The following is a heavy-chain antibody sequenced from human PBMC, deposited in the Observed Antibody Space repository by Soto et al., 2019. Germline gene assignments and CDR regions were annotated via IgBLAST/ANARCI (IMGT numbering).Heavy chain of an antibody. CDR2: IIPIFGTA. V-gene: IGHV1-69*13. J-gene: IGHJ4*02. CDR3: ARDRSLWFGELLEYYFDY. CDR1: GGTFSSYA. D-gene: IGHD3-10*01. Sequence: GASVKVSCKASGGTFSSYAISWVRQAPGQGLEWMGGIIPIFGTANYAQKFQGRVTITADESTSTAYMELSSLRSEDTAVYYCARDRSLWFGELLEYYFDYWGQGTLVTVSS.